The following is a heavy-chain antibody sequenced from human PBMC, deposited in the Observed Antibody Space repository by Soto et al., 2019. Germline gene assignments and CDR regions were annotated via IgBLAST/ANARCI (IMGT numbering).Heavy chain of an antibody. Sequence: NPSETLSLTCTVSDGSVSSGNYYWSWIRQPPGKGLEWIGHIYYIGSTNYNPSLKSRVTISVDTSKNQFYLKLTSVTAADSAVYYCAREEKQLARYGGDFDYWGQGTPVTVSS. V-gene: IGHV4-61*01. J-gene: IGHJ4*02. CDR2: IYYIGST. CDR3: AREEKQLARYGGDFDY. CDR1: DGSVSSGNYY. D-gene: IGHD6-13*01.